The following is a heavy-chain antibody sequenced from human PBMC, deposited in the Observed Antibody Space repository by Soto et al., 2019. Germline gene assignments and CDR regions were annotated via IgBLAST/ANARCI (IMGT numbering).Heavy chain of an antibody. CDR3: ARGSNYYGMDV. V-gene: IGHV4-31*03. D-gene: IGHD2-15*01. CDR1: GGSISSGGYH. Sequence: SETLSLTCTVSGGSISSGGYHWSWIRQHPGKGLEWIGYIYYSGSTYYNPSLKSRVTISVDTSKNQFSLKLSSVTAADTAVYYCARGSNYYGMDVWGQGTTVT. J-gene: IGHJ6*02. CDR2: IYYSGST.